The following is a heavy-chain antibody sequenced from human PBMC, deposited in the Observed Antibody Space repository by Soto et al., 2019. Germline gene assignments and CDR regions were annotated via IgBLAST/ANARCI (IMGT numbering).Heavy chain of an antibody. D-gene: IGHD2-15*01. J-gene: IGHJ5*02. CDR2: IYYSGST. CDR3: ARASGCSGGSCAFDP. Sequence: QVQLQESGPGLVKPSETLSLTCTVSGGSISSYYWSWIRQPPGKGLEWIGYIYYSGSTNYNPSLKSLVTISVDTSKNQFSLKLSSVTAADTAVYYCARASGCSGGSCAFDPWGQGTLVTVSS. V-gene: IGHV4-59*01. CDR1: GGSISSYY.